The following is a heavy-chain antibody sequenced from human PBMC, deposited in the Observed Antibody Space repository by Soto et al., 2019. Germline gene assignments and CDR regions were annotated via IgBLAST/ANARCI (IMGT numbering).Heavy chain of an antibody. CDR3: ARGPRGLYHHDY. CDR1: GFTFSSDS. Sequence: GGSLRLSCAASGFTFSSDSMHWVRHAAGKGQVWVSRINMDGSSSNYADSVKGRFTISRDNAKNTLYLQMNSLRADDTAVYYCARGPRGLYHHDYWGQGALVTVSS. V-gene: IGHV3-74*01. J-gene: IGHJ4*02. D-gene: IGHD2-2*01. CDR2: INMDGSSS.